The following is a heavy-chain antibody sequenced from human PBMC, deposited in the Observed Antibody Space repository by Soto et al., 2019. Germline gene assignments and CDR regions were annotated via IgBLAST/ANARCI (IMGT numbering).Heavy chain of an antibody. J-gene: IGHJ6*02. CDR2: IDPSDSYS. CDR3: ARHFPLPTELQFYDFYYNGVDV. Sequence: PGESLKISCKAPGYNFTTFWISWMRQVPGKGLEWMGRIDPSDSYSNYSPSFQGHITISADKSINTAYLHCSNRKASDTAVYYSARHFPLPTELQFYDFYYNGVDVWGHGTAVTSP. CDR1: GYNFTTFW. D-gene: IGHD2-21*02. V-gene: IGHV5-10-1*01.